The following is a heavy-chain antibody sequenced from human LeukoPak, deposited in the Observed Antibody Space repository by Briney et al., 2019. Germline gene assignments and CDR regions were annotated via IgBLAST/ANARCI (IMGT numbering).Heavy chain of an antibody. CDR3: ARDRYYYGSGTYSHFDY. D-gene: IGHD3-10*01. CDR2: IYISGST. J-gene: IGHJ4*02. CDR1: GGSFSSGPYY. V-gene: IGHV4-61*02. Sequence: SETLSLTCTVSGGSFSSGPYYWTWIRQPAGKGLEWIGRIYISGSTNYNPSLKSRVTMSVDTSNNQFSLRLSSVTAADTAVYYCARDRYYYGSGTYSHFDYWGQGTLVTVSS.